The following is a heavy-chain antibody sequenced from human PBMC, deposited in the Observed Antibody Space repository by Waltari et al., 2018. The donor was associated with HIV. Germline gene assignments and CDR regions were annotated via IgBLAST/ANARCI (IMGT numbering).Heavy chain of an antibody. CDR2: IAVSSAYT. D-gene: IGHD5-12*01. CDR3: ARVARCLRQGSFDI. Sequence: QVHLVAAGGDLVQPGGSLRISCVGSGFTFSAYCMTWIRQAPGKRLEGVSYIAVSSAYTNYGDAVKGRFTMSRDDAKKSLFLQINSLRPEDTAVYYGARVARCLRQGSFDIWGQGTMVTVSS. J-gene: IGHJ3*02. V-gene: IGHV3-11*05. CDR1: GFTFSAYC.